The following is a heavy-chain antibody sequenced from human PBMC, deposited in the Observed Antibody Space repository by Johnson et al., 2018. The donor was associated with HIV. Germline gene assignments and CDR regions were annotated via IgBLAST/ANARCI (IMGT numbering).Heavy chain of an antibody. V-gene: IGHV3-30-3*01. CDR3: ARIGLPYYYGSGSYSHDAFDI. CDR1: GFTFSSYA. CDR2: ISYDGSNK. Sequence: QVQLVESGGGVVQPGRSLRLSCAASGFTFSSYAMHWVRQAPGTGLEWVAVISYDGSNKYYADSVKGRFTISRDNSKNTLYLQMNSLRAEDTAVYYCARIGLPYYYGSGSYSHDAFDIWGQGTMVTVSS. D-gene: IGHD3-10*01. J-gene: IGHJ3*02.